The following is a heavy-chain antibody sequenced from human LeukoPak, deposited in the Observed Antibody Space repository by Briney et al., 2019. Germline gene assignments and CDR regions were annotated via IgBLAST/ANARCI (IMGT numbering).Heavy chain of an antibody. V-gene: IGHV3-7*01. J-gene: IGHJ4*02. D-gene: IGHD1-26*01. CDR3: AREWGIREWELPTPLFDY. CDR1: GFTFSSYW. CDR2: IKQDGSEK. Sequence: HPGGSLRLSCAASGFTFSSYWMSWVRQAPGKGLEWVANIKQDGSEKYYVDSVKGRFTISRDNAKNSLYLQMNSLRAEDTAVYYCAREWGIREWELPTPLFDYWGQGTLVTVSS.